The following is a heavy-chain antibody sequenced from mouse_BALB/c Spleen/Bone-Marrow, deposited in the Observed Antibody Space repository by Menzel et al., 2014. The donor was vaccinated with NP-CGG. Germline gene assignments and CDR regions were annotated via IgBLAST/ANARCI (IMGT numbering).Heavy chain of an antibody. Sequence: DVKLVESGGGLVKPGGSLKLSCTASGFAFSNCDMSWVRQTPEKRLEWVATITSGGGNTYYPDSVKGRFTISRDNARNTLYLQMSSLRSEDTALYYCARVWDWFAYWGQETLVTVSA. CDR1: GFAFSNCD. D-gene: IGHD4-1*01. CDR2: ITSGGGNT. CDR3: ARVWDWFAY. V-gene: IGHV5-9*02. J-gene: IGHJ3*01.